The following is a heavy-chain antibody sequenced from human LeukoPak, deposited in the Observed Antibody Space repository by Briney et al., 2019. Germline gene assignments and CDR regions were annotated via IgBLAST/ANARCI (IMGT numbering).Heavy chain of an antibody. D-gene: IGHD3-10*01. J-gene: IGHJ4*02. V-gene: IGHV4-39*07. CDR2: IYYSGST. Sequence: SQTLSLTCTVSGGSISSYYWGWIRQPPGKGLAWIGSIYYSGSTYYNPSLKSRVTISVDTSKNQFSLKLSSVTAADTAVYYCARAYGSGSSHFDYWGQGTLVTVSS. CDR1: GGSISSYY. CDR3: ARAYGSGSSHFDY.